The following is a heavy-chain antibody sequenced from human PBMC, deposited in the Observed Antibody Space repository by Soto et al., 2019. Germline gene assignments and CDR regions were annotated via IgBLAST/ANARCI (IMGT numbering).Heavy chain of an antibody. CDR1: VGSFSGYY. Sequence: QVQLQQWGAGLLKPSETLSLTCAVYVGSFSGYYLSWIRQLPLKGLEWIWEITHSGSTNYNPSLKSRATISVDTSKNQFSLKMSSVTAEETAVYYCARGVRDREGYYYGMDVWGQGPTVTVSS. D-gene: IGHD3-10*01. CDR3: ARGVRDREGYYYGMDV. V-gene: IGHV4-34*01. CDR2: ITHSGST. J-gene: IGHJ6*02.